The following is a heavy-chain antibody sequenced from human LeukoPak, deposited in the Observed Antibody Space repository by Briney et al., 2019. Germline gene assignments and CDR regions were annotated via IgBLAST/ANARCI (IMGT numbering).Heavy chain of an antibody. CDR2: IYSGGST. CDR3: ARDIGYPSGGLLGLFNP. V-gene: IGHV3-53*01. J-gene: IGHJ5*02. CDR1: GFTVSSNY. D-gene: IGHD3-10*01. Sequence: GGSLRLSCAASGFTVSSNYMSWVRQAPGKGLEWVSLIYSGGSTYSADSEKGRFTISRDNSKNTLYLQMNSLRAEDTAVYYCARDIGYPSGGLLGLFNPWGQGTLVTVSS.